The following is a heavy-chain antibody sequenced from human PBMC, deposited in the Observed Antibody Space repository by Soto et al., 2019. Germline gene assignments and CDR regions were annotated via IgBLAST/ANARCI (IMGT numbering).Heavy chain of an antibody. CDR3: ARDHYDSSGIYQGDYYYGMDV. V-gene: IGHV3-48*02. D-gene: IGHD3-22*01. J-gene: IGHJ6*02. Sequence: GGSLRLSCAASGFTFSSYSMNWVRQAPGKGLEWVSYISSSSSTIYYADSVKGRFTISRDNAKNSLYLQMNSLRDEDTAVYYCARDHYDSSGIYQGDYYYGMDVWGQGTTVTVSS. CDR1: GFTFSSYS. CDR2: ISSSSSTI.